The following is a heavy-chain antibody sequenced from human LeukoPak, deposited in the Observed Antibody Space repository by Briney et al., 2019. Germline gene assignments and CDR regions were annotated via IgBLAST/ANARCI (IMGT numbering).Heavy chain of an antibody. D-gene: IGHD5-24*01. CDR2: ISYDGNNK. V-gene: IGHV3-30-3*01. Sequence: PGGSLRLSCAASGFTFSSYAMHWVRQAPGKGLEWVAVISYDGNNKYYADSVKGRFTISRDNSKNTLYLQMNSLRAEDTAVYYCARDTSFNGERLHFIDYWGQGTLVTVSS. CDR3: ARDTSFNGERLHFIDY. CDR1: GFTFSSYA. J-gene: IGHJ4*02.